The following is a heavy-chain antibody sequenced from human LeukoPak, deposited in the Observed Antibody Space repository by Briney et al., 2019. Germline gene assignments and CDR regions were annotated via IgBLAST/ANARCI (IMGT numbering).Heavy chain of an antibody. Sequence: GGSLRLSCAASGFTFSSYWMSWVRQAPGKGLEWVANIKQDGSEKYYVDSVKGRFTISRDNAKNSLYLQMNSLRAEDTALYYCARCSGGSCTNFDYWGQGTLVTVSS. J-gene: IGHJ4*02. CDR3: ARCSGGSCTNFDY. CDR1: GFTFSSYW. V-gene: IGHV3-7*03. CDR2: IKQDGSEK. D-gene: IGHD2-15*01.